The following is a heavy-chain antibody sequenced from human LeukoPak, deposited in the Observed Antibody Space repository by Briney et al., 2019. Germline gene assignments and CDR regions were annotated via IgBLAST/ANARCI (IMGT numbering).Heavy chain of an antibody. D-gene: IGHD6-13*01. CDR3: ARGSSSWYRYFQH. Sequence: PGGSLKLSCAASGFTFDDYGMSWVRQAPGKGLEWVSGINWNGGSTGYADSVKGRFTISRDNAKNSLYPQMNSLRAEDTALYYCARGSSSWYRYFQHWGQGTLVTVSS. J-gene: IGHJ1*01. V-gene: IGHV3-20*04. CDR1: GFTFDDYG. CDR2: INWNGGST.